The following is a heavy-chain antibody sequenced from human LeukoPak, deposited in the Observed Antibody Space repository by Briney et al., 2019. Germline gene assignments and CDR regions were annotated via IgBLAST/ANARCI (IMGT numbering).Heavy chain of an antibody. CDR1: VGTFSNYA. CDR3: ARDNDSRDPPHFDY. J-gene: IGHJ4*02. CDR2: IIPIFGTA. Sequence: ASVKVSCKASVGTFSNYAISCVRQAPGQGLECMGGIIPIFGTANYAQKFRGRVTISADKSTRTAYMELSSLRSEDTAVYYCARDNDSRDPPHFDYWGQGTLVTVSS. V-gene: IGHV1-69*06. D-gene: IGHD3-16*01.